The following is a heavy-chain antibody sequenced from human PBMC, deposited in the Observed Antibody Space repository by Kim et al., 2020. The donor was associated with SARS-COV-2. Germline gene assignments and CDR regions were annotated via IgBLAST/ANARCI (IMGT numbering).Heavy chain of an antibody. J-gene: IGHJ6*02. CDR3: ARDARGGNYYYYGMDV. D-gene: IGHD3-10*01. CDR1: GFTFSSYS. CDR2: ISSSSTTT. V-gene: IGHV3-48*02. Sequence: GGSLRLSCAASGFTFSSYSMNWVRKAPGKGLEWVSYISSSSTTTYYADSVKGRFTISRDNAKNSLFLQMNSLRDEDTAVYYCARDARGGNYYYYGMDVWGQGTTVTVSS.